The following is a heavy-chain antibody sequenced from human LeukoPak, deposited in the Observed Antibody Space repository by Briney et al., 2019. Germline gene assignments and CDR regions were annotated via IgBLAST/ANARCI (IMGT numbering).Heavy chain of an antibody. CDR2: ISGSGSST. CDR3: AKDRGPYIGIANNWLDP. Sequence: GESLKISCVASGFTFHIYSMNWVRQAPGKGLELVSVISGSGSSTHHADSVKGRFSISRENSKKTIYLEINRVRGEDTAVYYCAKDRGPYIGIANNWLDPWGEGTVVIVS. V-gene: IGHV3-23*01. J-gene: IGHJ5*02. CDR1: GFTFHIYS. D-gene: IGHD1-1*01.